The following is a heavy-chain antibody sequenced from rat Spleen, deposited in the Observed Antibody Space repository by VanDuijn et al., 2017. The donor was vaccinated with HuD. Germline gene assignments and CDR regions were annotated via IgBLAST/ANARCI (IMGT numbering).Heavy chain of an antibody. CDR1: GFSLTSYH. D-gene: IGHD1-9*01. Sequence: QVQLKESEPDLVQPSQTLSLTCTVSGFSLTSYHVHWVRQPPGKGLEWMGTIQSSGSTDYNSALKSRLSISRDTSKSQVFLKMNSLQTEETAMYFCARSGDYGYTYGYFDYWGQGVMVTVSS. CDR3: ARSGDYGYTYGYFDY. CDR2: IQSSGST. J-gene: IGHJ2*01. V-gene: IGHV2-27*01.